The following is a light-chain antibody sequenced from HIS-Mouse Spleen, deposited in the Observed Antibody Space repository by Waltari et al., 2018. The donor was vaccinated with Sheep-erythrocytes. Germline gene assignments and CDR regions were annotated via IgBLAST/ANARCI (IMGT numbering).Light chain of an antibody. CDR3: QQFNNYPRT. CDR1: QGISSA. V-gene: IGKV1D-13*01. CDR2: DAS. Sequence: AIQLTQSPSSLPASVGDRVTITCRASQGISSALAWYQQKPGKAHKLLIYDASSLESGVPSRFSGSGSGTDFTLTISSLQPEDFATYYCQQFNNYPRTFGQGTKVEIK. J-gene: IGKJ1*01.